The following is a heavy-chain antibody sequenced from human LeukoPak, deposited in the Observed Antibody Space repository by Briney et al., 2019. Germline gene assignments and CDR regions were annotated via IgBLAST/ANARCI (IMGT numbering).Heavy chain of an antibody. CDR1: GYTFTSYY. Sequence: ASVKVSCKASGYTFTSYYMHWVRQAPGQGLEWMGIINPSGGSTSYAQKFQGRVTMTRDTSASTAYMELSSLRSEDTAVYYCARDLTIFGVVAHYDILTYWGQGTLVTVSS. V-gene: IGHV1-46*01. CDR2: INPSGGST. J-gene: IGHJ4*02. CDR3: ARDLTIFGVVAHYDILTY. D-gene: IGHD3-3*01.